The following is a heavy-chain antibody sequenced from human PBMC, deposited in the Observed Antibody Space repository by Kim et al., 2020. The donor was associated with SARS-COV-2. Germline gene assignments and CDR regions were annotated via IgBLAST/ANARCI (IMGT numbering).Heavy chain of an antibody. V-gene: IGHV1-46*01. D-gene: IGHD3-10*01. CDR2: INPRDGAT. J-gene: IGHJ4*02. Sequence: ASVKVSCKASGYTFTNYNIHWVRQAPGQGLDYMGLINPRDGATIYAQTFRGRVTVTRGTSTRTVYMETTSLTSEDTAVYYCAREGSLGASLDYWGQGTLV. CDR3: AREGSLGASLDY. CDR1: GYTFTNYN.